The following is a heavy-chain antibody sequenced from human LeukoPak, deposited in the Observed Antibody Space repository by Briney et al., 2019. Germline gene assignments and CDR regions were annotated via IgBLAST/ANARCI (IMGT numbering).Heavy chain of an antibody. CDR2: INPSGGSA. CDR3: ARDLGYSSGWRLQDFDY. V-gene: IGHV1-46*01. J-gene: IGHJ4*02. CDR1: GYTFTSYY. D-gene: IGHD6-19*01. Sequence: VASVTVSCKASGYTFTSYYMHWVRQAPGQGLEWMGIINPSGGSASYAQKFQGRVTMTRDTSTSTVYMELSSLRSEDTAVYYCARDLGYSSGWRLQDFDYWGQGTLVTVSS.